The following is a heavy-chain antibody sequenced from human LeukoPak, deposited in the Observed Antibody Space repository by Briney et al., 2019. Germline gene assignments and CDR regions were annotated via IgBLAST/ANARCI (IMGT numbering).Heavy chain of an antibody. CDR3: AREHLDCSSTTCFPYFDS. D-gene: IGHD2-2*01. J-gene: IGHJ4*02. V-gene: IGHV4-30-2*01. CDR1: GASIISAGDY. CDR2: IYHSGIT. Sequence: SETLSLTCTVSGASIISAGDYWSWIRQPPGKGLEWIGYIYHSGITYYNPSLKSRVSISLDRSSDQFSLRLSSVTAADTAVYYCAREHLDCSSTTCFPYFDSWGQGTLVTVSS.